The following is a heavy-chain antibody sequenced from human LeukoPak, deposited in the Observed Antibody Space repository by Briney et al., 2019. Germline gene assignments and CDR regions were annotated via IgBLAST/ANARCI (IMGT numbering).Heavy chain of an antibody. CDR1: GGSISSGDYY. D-gene: IGHD3-10*01. V-gene: IGHV4-30-4*01. CDR3: ARPQGPEFHFDY. CDR2: IYYSGGT. J-gene: IGHJ4*02. Sequence: SETLSLTCTVSGGSISSGDYYWSWIRQPPGKGLEWIGYIYYSGGTYYNPSLNSRVTISVDKSKNQFSLKLSSVTAADTAVYYWARPQGPEFHFDYWGQGTLVTVSS.